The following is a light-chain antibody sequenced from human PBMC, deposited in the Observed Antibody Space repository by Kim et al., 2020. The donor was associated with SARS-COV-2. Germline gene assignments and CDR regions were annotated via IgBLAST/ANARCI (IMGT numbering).Light chain of an antibody. CDR1: KLGDKY. Sequence: VSPGQTASITCSGDKLGDKYACWYQQKPGQSPVLVIYQDSKRPSGLPERFSGSNSGNTATLTISGTQAMDEADYYCQAWDSSTAVVFGGGTQLTVL. CDR2: QDS. CDR3: QAWDSSTAVV. J-gene: IGLJ2*01. V-gene: IGLV3-1*01.